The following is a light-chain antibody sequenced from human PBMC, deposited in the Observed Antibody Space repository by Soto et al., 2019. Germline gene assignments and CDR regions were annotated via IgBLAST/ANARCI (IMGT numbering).Light chain of an antibody. V-gene: IGKV3-20*01. CDR2: GAS. CDR1: QTVLSNY. CDR3: QQYGTSPFT. J-gene: IGKJ4*02. Sequence: EIVLTQSPTTLSLSPGEGATLSCRASQTVLSNYLAWYQQKPGQAPRLLFYGASFRATGIPDRFSGSGSGTDFTLTISRREPEDCAVFYCQQYGTSPFTFGGGTKVEIK.